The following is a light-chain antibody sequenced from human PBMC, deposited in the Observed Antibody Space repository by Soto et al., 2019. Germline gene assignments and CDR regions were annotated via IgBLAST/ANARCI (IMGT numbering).Light chain of an antibody. CDR1: SSDVGGNNY. V-gene: IGLV2-14*01. CDR3: SSFTRKTTLSPL. CDR2: GVT. J-gene: IGLJ2*01. Sequence: QSALTQPASVSGSPGQSITISCTGTSSDVGGNNYVSWYQQHPGKAPKLMIYGVTNRPSGVSNRFSGSKSGNTASLPISGPRVEEEVVYSSSSFTRKTTLSPLFAGGTSSPS.